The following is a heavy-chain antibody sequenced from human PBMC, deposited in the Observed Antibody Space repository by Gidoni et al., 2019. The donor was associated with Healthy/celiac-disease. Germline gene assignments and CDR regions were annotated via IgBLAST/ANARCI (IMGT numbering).Heavy chain of an antibody. CDR3: ARARRIAAAGTGWDV. Sequence: QVQLQESGPGLVKPSQTLSLTCTVSGGSIRSGSYYWRWIRQPAGKGLEWSWRIYTSGRPNYHPSLKSRVTISVDTSKNQFSLKLSSVTAADTAVYYCARARRIAAAGTGWDVWGQGTTVTVSS. CDR2: IYTSGRP. D-gene: IGHD6-13*01. J-gene: IGHJ6*02. CDR1: GGSIRSGSYY. V-gene: IGHV4-61*02.